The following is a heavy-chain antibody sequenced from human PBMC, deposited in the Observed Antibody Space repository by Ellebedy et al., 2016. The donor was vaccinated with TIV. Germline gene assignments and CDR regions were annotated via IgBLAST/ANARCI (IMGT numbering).Heavy chain of an antibody. CDR1: GFTFSSSA. J-gene: IGHJ3*02. Sequence: GGSLRLXXAASGFTFSSSAMSWVRQAPGKGLEWVSGISGGSVSTYYADSVKGRFTISRDNSKNTLYLQMNSLRAEDTALYYCAKDGGIVGAKDAFDIWGQGTMVTVSS. CDR3: AKDGGIVGAKDAFDI. V-gene: IGHV3-23*01. CDR2: ISGGSVST. D-gene: IGHD1-26*01.